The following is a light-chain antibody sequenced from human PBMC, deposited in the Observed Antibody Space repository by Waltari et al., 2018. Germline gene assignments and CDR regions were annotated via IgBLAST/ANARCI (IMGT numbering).Light chain of an antibody. J-gene: IGLJ3*02. V-gene: IGLV3-19*01. Sequence: SSELTQDPAVSVALGQTVRITCQGDSLRSYYASWYQQKPGQAPVLVIYGKNNRPSGIPDRFSGSSSGNTASLTIPGAQAEDEADYYCNSRDSSGNHLWVFGGVTKLTVL. CDR1: SLRSYY. CDR2: GKN. CDR3: NSRDSSGNHLWV.